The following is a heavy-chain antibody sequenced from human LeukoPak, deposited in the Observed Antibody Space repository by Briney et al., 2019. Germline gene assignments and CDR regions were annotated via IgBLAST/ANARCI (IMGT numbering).Heavy chain of an antibody. D-gene: IGHD3-3*01. Sequence: QPGGSLRLSCAASGFTFSSYAMSWVRQAPGKGLEWVSAISGGGGSTYYADSVKGRFTISRDNSKNTLYPQMNSLRAEDTAVYYCAKHLPIWSGYYFSDWFDPWGQGTLVTVSS. J-gene: IGHJ5*02. CDR1: GFTFSSYA. CDR3: AKHLPIWSGYYFSDWFDP. CDR2: ISGGGGST. V-gene: IGHV3-23*01.